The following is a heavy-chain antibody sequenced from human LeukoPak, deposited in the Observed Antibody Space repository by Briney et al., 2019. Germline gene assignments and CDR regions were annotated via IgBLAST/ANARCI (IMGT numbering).Heavy chain of an antibody. V-gene: IGHV3-7*01. Sequence: PGRSLRLSCAVSGLTFSSSWMDWVGQAPGKGLEWVASINPDGNKKYSADSVKGRFTISRDNAENSLYLQMNSLRVEDTAFYYCARDLAYSRLDYWGQGMLVTVSS. D-gene: IGHD5-18*01. CDR3: ARDLAYSRLDY. J-gene: IGHJ4*02. CDR1: GLTFSSSW. CDR2: INPDGNKK.